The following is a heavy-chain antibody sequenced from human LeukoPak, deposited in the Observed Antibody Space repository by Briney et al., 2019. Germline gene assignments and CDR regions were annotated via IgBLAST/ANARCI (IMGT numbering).Heavy chain of an antibody. Sequence: SETLSLTCAVSGGSISSGGYSWSWIRQPPGQGLEWIGYIYHSGSTYYNPSLKSRVTISVDRSKNQFSLNLSSVTAADTAVYHCAREGYCSGGSCDNWFDPWGQGTLVTVSS. D-gene: IGHD2-15*01. CDR2: IYHSGST. J-gene: IGHJ5*02. V-gene: IGHV4-30-2*01. CDR3: AREGYCSGGSCDNWFDP. CDR1: GGSISSGGYS.